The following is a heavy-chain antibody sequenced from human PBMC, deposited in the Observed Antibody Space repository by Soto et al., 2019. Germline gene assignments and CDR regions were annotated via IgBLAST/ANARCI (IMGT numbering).Heavy chain of an antibody. CDR2: IYYSGST. J-gene: IGHJ4*02. D-gene: IGHD4-17*01. CDR1: GGSISSYY. V-gene: IGHV4-59*01. Sequence: QVQLQESGPGLVKPSETLSLTCTVSGGSISSYYWSWIRQPPGKGLEWIGYIYYSGSTNYNPSLKSRVTISVDTSKHQFSLKLSSVTAADTAVYYCATQEDYGDPLFDYWGQGTLVTVSS. CDR3: ATQEDYGDPLFDY.